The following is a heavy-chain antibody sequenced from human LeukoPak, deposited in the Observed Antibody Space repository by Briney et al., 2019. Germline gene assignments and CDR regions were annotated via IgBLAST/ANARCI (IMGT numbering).Heavy chain of an antibody. CDR1: SCTFTSYA. Sequence: ASVKVCCKASSCTFTSYAISWVRQAPGQGLEWMGWISADNGNTDYAQKLQGRVTMTTDTSTSTAYMELRSLRSDDTAVYYCARVAGLFDYWGQGALVTVSS. CDR3: ARVAGLFDY. V-gene: IGHV1-18*01. J-gene: IGHJ4*02. D-gene: IGHD6-19*01. CDR2: ISADNGNT.